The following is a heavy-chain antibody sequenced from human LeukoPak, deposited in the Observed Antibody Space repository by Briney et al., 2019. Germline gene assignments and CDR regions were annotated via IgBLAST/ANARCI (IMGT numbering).Heavy chain of an antibody. V-gene: IGHV3-23*01. CDR2: ISGSGGST. J-gene: IGHJ4*02. Sequence: GGSLRLSCAASGFTFSNYAISWVRQAPGKGLEWVSSISGSGGSTYYTDSVKGRFTISRDNSKNTPYLQMNSLRAEDTAVYYCAKLRYDFWSGYWAPFFDYWGQGTLVTVSS. CDR1: GFTFSNYA. D-gene: IGHD3-3*01. CDR3: AKLRYDFWSGYWAPFFDY.